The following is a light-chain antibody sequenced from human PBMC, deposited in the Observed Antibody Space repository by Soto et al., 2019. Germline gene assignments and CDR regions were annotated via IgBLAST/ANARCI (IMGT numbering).Light chain of an antibody. Sequence: EVVLTQSPDTLSLSPGERATLSCRASRRVSANYLAWFHQQPGQSPRLLIHGASKRASGIPDRFSGSGSGTYFNLAVSGLGLADARVFCGLYHGSTPSPFGPATTVEIK. CDR2: GAS. CDR1: RRVSANY. J-gene: IGKJ2*01. V-gene: IGKV3-20*01. CDR3: LYHGSTPSP.